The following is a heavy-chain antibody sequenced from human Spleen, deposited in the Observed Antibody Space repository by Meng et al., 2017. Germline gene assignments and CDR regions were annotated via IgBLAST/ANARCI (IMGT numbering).Heavy chain of an antibody. J-gene: IGHJ4*02. V-gene: IGHV3-23*01. CDR1: GFSFSSYA. Sequence: GESLKISCAASGFSFSSYAMSWVRHAPGKGLEWVSALSGGGFTTYYADSVKGRFAISRHNSKNTLYLQMHSLRAEDTAVYYCAKSDFWGQGTRVTVSS. CDR2: LSGGGFTT. CDR3: AKSDF.